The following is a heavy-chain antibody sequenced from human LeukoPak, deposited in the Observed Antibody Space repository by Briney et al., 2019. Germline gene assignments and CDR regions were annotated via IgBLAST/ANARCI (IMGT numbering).Heavy chain of an antibody. CDR3: AKDWGNWGYGYYFDH. CDR2: ISYDGSNK. D-gene: IGHD7-27*01. Sequence: GGSLRLSCAASGFTFSTYGMHWVRQAPGKGLEWVAVISYDGSNKYYADSVKGRFTISRDNSKNTLYLQMNSLRAEDTAVYYCAKDWGNWGYGYYFDHWGQGTLVTVS. J-gene: IGHJ4*02. V-gene: IGHV3-30*18. CDR1: GFTFSTYG.